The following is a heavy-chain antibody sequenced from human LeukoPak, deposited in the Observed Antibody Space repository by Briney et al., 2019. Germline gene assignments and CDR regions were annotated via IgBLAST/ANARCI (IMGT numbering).Heavy chain of an antibody. CDR3: ARDRDPLAMVRGVIISYYFDY. CDR2: ISAYNGNT. J-gene: IGHJ4*02. Sequence: ASVKVSCKASGYTFTSYGISWVRQAPGQGLEWMGWISAYNGNTNYAQKLQGRVTMTTDTSTSTAYMELRSLRSEDTAVYYCARDRDPLAMVRGVIISYYFDYWGQGTLVTVSS. CDR1: GYTFTSYG. V-gene: IGHV1-18*01. D-gene: IGHD3-10*01.